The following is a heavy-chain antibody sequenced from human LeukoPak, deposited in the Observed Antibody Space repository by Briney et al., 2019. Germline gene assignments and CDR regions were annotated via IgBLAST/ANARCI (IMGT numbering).Heavy chain of an antibody. CDR1: GYTFTSYG. CDR3: ARDMYVWGSYRYPARFDY. V-gene: IGHV1-18*01. J-gene: IGHJ4*02. Sequence: ASVKVSCKASGYTFTSYGISWVRQAPGQGLEWMGWISAYNGNTNYAQKLQGRVPMTTATSTSTAYMELRSLRSDDTAVYYCARDMYVWGSYRYPARFDYWGQGTLVTVSS. CDR2: ISAYNGNT. D-gene: IGHD3-16*02.